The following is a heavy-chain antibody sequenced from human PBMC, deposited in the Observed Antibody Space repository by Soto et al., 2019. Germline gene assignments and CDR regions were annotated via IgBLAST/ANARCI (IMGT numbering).Heavy chain of an antibody. D-gene: IGHD2-2*01. V-gene: IGHV1-69*01. CDR3: ARSEGSSTSLEMYYYYYYGMDG. J-gene: IGHJ6*02. CDR1: GGTFSSYA. CDR2: IIPISDTT. Sequence: QVQLVQSGAEVKKPGSSVKVSCKASGGTFSSYAISWVRQAPGQGLEWMGGIIPISDTTNYAQKFQGRVTITADESRRTAYMELSSLRSEDTAVYYCARSEGSSTSLEMYYYYYYGMDGWDQGTTVTVSS.